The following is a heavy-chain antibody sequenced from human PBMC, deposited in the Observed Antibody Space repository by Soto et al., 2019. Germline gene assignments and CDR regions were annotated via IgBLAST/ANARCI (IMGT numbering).Heavy chain of an antibody. J-gene: IGHJ3*02. Sequence: EVQLVESGGGLVQPGGSLRLSCAASGFTFSSYWMSWVRQAPGKGLEWVANIKQDGSEKYYVDSVKGRFTISRDNAKNSLYLQMNSLRAEDMAVYYCASRLWFGEFDAFDIWGQGTMVAVSS. CDR3: ASRLWFGEFDAFDI. D-gene: IGHD3-10*01. V-gene: IGHV3-7*01. CDR1: GFTFSSYW. CDR2: IKQDGSEK.